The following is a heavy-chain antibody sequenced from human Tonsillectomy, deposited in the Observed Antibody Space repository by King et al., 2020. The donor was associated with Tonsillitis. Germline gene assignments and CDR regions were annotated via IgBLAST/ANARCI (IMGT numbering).Heavy chain of an antibody. CDR2: ISYDGSNT. CDR1: GFTFSRYG. CDR3: AKETETSTGVGAFDG. D-gene: IGHD1-14*01. J-gene: IGHJ3*01. Sequence: VQLVESGGGVVQPGRSLRLSCVASGFTFSRYGMHWVRQAPGKGLEWVAVISYDGSNTYHPDSVKGRLTISRDNSKNTLYLQMDSLRAEDTAVYYCAKETETSTGVGAFDGWSQGTMVTVSS. V-gene: IGHV3-30*18.